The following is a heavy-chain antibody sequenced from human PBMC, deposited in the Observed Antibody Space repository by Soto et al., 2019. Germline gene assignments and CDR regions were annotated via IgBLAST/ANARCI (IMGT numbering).Heavy chain of an antibody. D-gene: IGHD2-15*01. CDR3: ATGTPRTSAVVTPSPFDY. CDR2: ISGPGGST. J-gene: IGHJ4*02. V-gene: IGHV3-23*01. Sequence: EVQLLESGGGLVQPGGSLRLSCAASGFTFSSYAMSWVRQAPGKGLEWVAAISGPGGSTYHADSVKGRFRISRDNYKNTLYLQMDSLKAEDTAEYYCATGTPRTSAVVTPSPFDYWGQGTLVTVSS. CDR1: GFTFSSYA.